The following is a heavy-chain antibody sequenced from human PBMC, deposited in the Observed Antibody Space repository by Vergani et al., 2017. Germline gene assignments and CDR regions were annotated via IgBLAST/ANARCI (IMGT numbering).Heavy chain of an antibody. V-gene: IGHV1-2*02. CDR3: SRDGSVATAMVYFDY. CDR2: INPNSGGT. J-gene: IGHJ4*02. CDR1: GYTFTGYY. Sequence: QVQLVQSGAEVKKPGASVKVSCKASGYTFTGYYMRWVRPAPGQGLEWMGWINPNSGGTNYAQKFQGRVTMTRDTSISTAYMELSRLRSDDTSVYYCSRDGSVATAMVYFDYWRQGPLVTVSS. D-gene: IGHD5-18*01.